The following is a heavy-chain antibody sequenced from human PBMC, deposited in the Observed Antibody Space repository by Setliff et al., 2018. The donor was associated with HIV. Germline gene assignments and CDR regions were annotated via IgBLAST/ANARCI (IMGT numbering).Heavy chain of an antibody. J-gene: IGHJ4*02. CDR3: ARGDSGYDFGRDNFDY. CDR1: GGTFSSYA. D-gene: IGHD5-12*01. CDR2: IIPMFGTR. V-gene: IGHV1-69*05. Sequence: ASVKVSCKASGGTFSSYAINWVRQAPGQGLEWMGGIIPMFGTRNYAQKFQGRVTITTDESTSTAYMELSSLRSEDTALYYCARGDSGYDFGRDNFDYWGQGTLVTVSS.